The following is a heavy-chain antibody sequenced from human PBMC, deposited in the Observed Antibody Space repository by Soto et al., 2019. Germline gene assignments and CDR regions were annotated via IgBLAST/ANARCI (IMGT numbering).Heavy chain of an antibody. D-gene: IGHD6-13*01. CDR3: AKNGLPYSSSWLDH. V-gene: IGHV3-7*03. CDR1: GFMFSTYW. Sequence: EVQLVESGGGLVQPGGSLRLSCATSGFMFSTYWMTWVRQAPGKGLEWVANIKQDGSEKYYVDSVKGRFSVSRDNAENSLHLQISILRVDDTAVYYCAKNGLPYSSSWLDHWGQGTLVTVSS. CDR2: IKQDGSEK. J-gene: IGHJ4*02.